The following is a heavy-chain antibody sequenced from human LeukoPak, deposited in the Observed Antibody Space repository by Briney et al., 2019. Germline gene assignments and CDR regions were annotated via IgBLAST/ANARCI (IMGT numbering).Heavy chain of an antibody. Sequence: GGSLRLSCAASGFTFSSYSMNWVRQAPGKGPEWVSSISSSSSYTYYADSVKGRFTISRDNAKNSLYLQMNSLRAEDTAVYYCARAKTTPFDYWGQGTLVTVSS. CDR2: ISSSSSYT. CDR3: ARAKTTPFDY. J-gene: IGHJ4*02. D-gene: IGHD1-1*01. V-gene: IGHV3-21*01. CDR1: GFTFSSYS.